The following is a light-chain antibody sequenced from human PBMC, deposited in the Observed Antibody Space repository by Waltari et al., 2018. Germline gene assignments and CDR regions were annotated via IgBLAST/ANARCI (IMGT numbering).Light chain of an antibody. J-gene: IGKJ5*01. Sequence: EIVLTQSPATLSLSPGERATLSCRASQVVSSYLAWYQQKPGQAPRLLIYDASNRANGIPARFSGSGSGTDFTLTISSLEPEDFAVYYCQQRSNWPLITFGQGTRLEIK. CDR1: QVVSSY. CDR2: DAS. CDR3: QQRSNWPLIT. V-gene: IGKV3-11*01.